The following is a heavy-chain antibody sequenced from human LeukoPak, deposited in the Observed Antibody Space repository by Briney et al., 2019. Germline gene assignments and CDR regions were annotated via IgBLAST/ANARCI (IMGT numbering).Heavy chain of an antibody. CDR3: ATWSNAWEFDY. Sequence: GGSLRLSCAASGFTFSSSWMTWVRQAPGKGLEWVAHINEDGTDKYYVDSVTGRFTISRDNTKNSLYLQMSSLRDEDTAVYYCATWSNAWEFDYWGQGALVSVS. CDR2: INEDGTDK. J-gene: IGHJ4*02. CDR1: GFTFSSSW. D-gene: IGHD1-26*01. V-gene: IGHV3-7*05.